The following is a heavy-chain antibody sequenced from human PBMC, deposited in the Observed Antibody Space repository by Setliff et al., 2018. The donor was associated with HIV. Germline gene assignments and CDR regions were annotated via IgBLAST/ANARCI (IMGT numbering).Heavy chain of an antibody. V-gene: IGHV2-5*02. D-gene: IGHD3-10*01. Sequence: SGPTLVNPTQTLTLTCTFSGFSLSTRGVGVGWIRQSPRKALEWLALIYWDDDKRYSPSLKSRLTIIKDTYKNQVVLTMTNVNSVDTATYYCARTYGSASKLDYWGPGTLVTVSS. CDR2: IYWDDDK. CDR1: GFSLSTRGVG. CDR3: ARTYGSASKLDY. J-gene: IGHJ4*02.